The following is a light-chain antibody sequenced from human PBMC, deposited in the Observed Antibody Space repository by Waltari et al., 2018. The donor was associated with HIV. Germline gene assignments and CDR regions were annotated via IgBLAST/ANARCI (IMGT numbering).Light chain of an antibody. CDR3: ESYTSTSVWV. CDR1: SSAVGGYNY. CDR2: DVS. V-gene: IGLV2-14*03. J-gene: IGLJ3*02. Sequence: QSALTQPASVSGSPGQSITISCTGSSSAVGGYNYVSWYQQHPGKAPRLMIYDVSTRPSGVSDRFSGSKSGDTASLTISGLQAEDEADYYCESYTSTSVWVFGRGTRLTVL.